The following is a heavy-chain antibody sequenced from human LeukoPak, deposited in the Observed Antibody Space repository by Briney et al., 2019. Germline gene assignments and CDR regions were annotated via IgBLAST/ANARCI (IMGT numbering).Heavy chain of an antibody. CDR1: GFSLSSYS. CDR2: ITISSNFI. CDR3: ARDGHGDGFLTGYSYFGMDV. V-gene: IGHV3-21*01. D-gene: IGHD3-9*01. Sequence: GGSLRLSCAASGFSLSSYSMNWVRQAPGEWLEWVSSITISSNFIYYADSVKGRFTISRDNAKSSLFLQMNSLRAEDTAVYFCARDGHGDGFLTGYSYFGMDVWGQGTTVTVSS. J-gene: IGHJ6*02.